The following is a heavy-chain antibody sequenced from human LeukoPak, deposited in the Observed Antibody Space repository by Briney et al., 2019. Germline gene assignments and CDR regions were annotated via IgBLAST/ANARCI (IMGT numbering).Heavy chain of an antibody. D-gene: IGHD4-11*01. CDR1: GFTFSSYS. CDR3: AKARGMTRDLFDY. CDR2: ISGSGGST. Sequence: GGSLRLSCAASGFTFSSYSMSWVRQAPGKGLEWVSAISGSGGSTYFADSVKGRFTISRDNSKNTLYLQMNNLRAEDTAVYYCAKARGMTRDLFDYWGQGTLVTVSS. J-gene: IGHJ4*02. V-gene: IGHV3-23*01.